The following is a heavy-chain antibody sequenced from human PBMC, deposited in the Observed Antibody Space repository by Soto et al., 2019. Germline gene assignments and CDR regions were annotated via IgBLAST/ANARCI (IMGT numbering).Heavy chain of an antibody. J-gene: IGHJ4*02. V-gene: IGHV3-33*01. D-gene: IGHD4-17*01. CDR1: GFTFNTYS. CDR2: IWYDGTQK. CDR3: ARAGGTTVTGLWHFDS. Sequence: QVQLEESGGGVVQPGRSLRLSCEASGFTFNTYSMHWVRQPPGKGLEWLAAIWYDGTQKYYADSVKGRFIISRDNSKKTLYLERKSLRAEDTAVYYCARAGGTTVTGLWHFDSWGQGTLVTFSS.